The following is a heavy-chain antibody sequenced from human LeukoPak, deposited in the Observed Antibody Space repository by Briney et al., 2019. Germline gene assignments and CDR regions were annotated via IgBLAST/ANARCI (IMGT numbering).Heavy chain of an antibody. V-gene: IGHV1-18*01. J-gene: IGHJ4*02. CDR1: GYTFTSYD. CDR2: ISTYNDNT. Sequence: GASVKVSCKASGYTFTSYDISWVRQAPGQGLEGMGWISTYNDNTHYAQKLQGRVTMTTDTSTSTVYMELKSLRSDDTAVYYCARIQSRIIAARPGNPAFDYWGRGTLVTVSS. D-gene: IGHD6-6*01. CDR3: ARIQSRIIAARPGNPAFDY.